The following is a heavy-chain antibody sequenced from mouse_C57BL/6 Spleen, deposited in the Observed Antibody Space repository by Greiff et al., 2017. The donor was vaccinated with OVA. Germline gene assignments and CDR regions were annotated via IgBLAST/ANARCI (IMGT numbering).Heavy chain of an antibody. Sequence: QVQLQQPGAELVKPGASVKLSCKASGYTFTSYWMHWVKQRPGQGLEWIGMIHPNSGSTNYNEKFKSKATLTVDKSSSTAYMQLSSLTSEDSAVYYCARLERGYYFDYWGQGTTLTVSS. CDR1: GYTFTSYW. CDR2: IHPNSGST. V-gene: IGHV1-64*01. J-gene: IGHJ2*01. CDR3: ARLERGYYFDY.